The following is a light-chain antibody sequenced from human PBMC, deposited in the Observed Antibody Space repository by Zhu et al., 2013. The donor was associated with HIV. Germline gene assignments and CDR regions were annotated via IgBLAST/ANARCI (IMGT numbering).Light chain of an antibody. CDR1: QSVSSN. CDR2: GAS. J-gene: IGKJ3*01. CDR3: QQYDIIPFT. V-gene: IGKV3-20*01. Sequence: EIVLTQSPGTLSLSPGERATLSCRASQSVSSNLAWYQQKPGQAPRLLIYGASTRAAGIPDRFSGSGSGTDFTLTISRLEPEDFAVYFCQQYDIIPFTFGPGTRVEI.